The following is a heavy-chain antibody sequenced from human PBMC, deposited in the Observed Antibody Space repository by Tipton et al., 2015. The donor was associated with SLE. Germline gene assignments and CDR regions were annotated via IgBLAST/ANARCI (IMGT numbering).Heavy chain of an antibody. CDR1: GFTFSSYA. Sequence: SLRLSCAASGFTFSSYAMSWVRQAPGKGLLWVSRINNDGSSTSYADSVKGRFTISRDNAKNTLYLQMNSLRAEDTAVYYCARVIVGATGAFDIWGQGTMVTVSS. D-gene: IGHD1-26*01. J-gene: IGHJ3*02. CDR2: INNDGSST. CDR3: ARVIVGATGAFDI. V-gene: IGHV3-74*01.